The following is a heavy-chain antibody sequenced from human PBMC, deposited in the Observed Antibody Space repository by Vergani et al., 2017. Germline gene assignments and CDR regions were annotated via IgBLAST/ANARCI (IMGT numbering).Heavy chain of an antibody. D-gene: IGHD1-7*01. CDR1: GFSLNTRGVS. V-gene: IGHV2-5*04. J-gene: IGHJ6*03. Sequence: QITLKESGPTLVKPTQTLTLTCTFSGFSLNTRGVSVAWTRQPPGTALDWLALIYWNDDQHYSPSLNNRVTITKDTSKNQGVLTMTNMDYVDTGTYYWVYRKTECGTTGCFYPFYYYDYLDVWGKGTTVTVSS. CDR2: IYWNDDQ. CDR3: VYRKTECGTTGCFYPFYYYDYLDV.